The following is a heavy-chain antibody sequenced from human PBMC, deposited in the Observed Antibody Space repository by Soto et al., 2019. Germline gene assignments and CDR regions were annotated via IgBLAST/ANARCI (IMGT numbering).Heavy chain of an antibody. D-gene: IGHD6-6*01. CDR3: ARDLRAARWGYYYGMDV. V-gene: IGHV1-69*01. J-gene: IGHJ6*02. CDR1: GGTFSSYA. CDR2: IIPIFGTA. Sequence: QVQLVQSGAEVKKPGSSVKVSCKASGGTFSSYAISWVRQAPGQGLEWMGGIIPIFGTANYAQKFQGRVTITADESTSTAYMELSSLRSEDTAVYYCARDLRAARWGYYYGMDVWGQGTTVTVSS.